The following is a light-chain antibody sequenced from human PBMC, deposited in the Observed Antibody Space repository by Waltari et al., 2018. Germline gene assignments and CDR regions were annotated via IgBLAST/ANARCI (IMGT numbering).Light chain of an antibody. CDR3: AAWDDSLSGRV. CDR2: RNN. CDR1: RSNIGTNY. Sequence: GTPGQRVTISCSGSRSNIGTNYVYWYQQLPGTAPKLLIYRNNQRPSGVPDRFSGSKSGTSASLAISGLRSEDEADYYCAAWDDSLSGRVFGGGTKVTVL. V-gene: IGLV1-47*01. J-gene: IGLJ3*02.